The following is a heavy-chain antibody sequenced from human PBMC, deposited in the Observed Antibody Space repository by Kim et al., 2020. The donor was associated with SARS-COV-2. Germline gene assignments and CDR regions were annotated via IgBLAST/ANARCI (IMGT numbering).Heavy chain of an antibody. CDR2: ISYDGSNK. Sequence: GGSLRLSCAASGFTFSSYGMHWVRQAPGKGLEWVAVISYDGSNKYYADSVKGRFTISRDNSKNTLYLQMNSLRAEDTAVYYCAKDGTYYDFWSGYYDYYYYGMYVWGQGTTVTVSS. V-gene: IGHV3-30*18. J-gene: IGHJ6*02. CDR1: GFTFSSYG. CDR3: AKDGTYYDFWSGYYDYYYYGMYV. D-gene: IGHD3-3*01.